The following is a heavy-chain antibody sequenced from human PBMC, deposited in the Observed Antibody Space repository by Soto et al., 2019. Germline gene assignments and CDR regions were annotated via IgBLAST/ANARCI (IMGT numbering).Heavy chain of an antibody. V-gene: IGHV3-23*01. Sequence: GSLRLSCIVSGFSFAGYALAWVRQAPGKGREGVAAVSGGGASTYYADSVKGRFSVSRDKSGNMVYLQMNSLTAGDTAVYYCAKTQSFNGYYTGFDSWGQGTRVTVSS. CDR1: GFSFAGYA. CDR2: VSGGGAST. CDR3: AKTQSFNGYYTGFDS. J-gene: IGHJ4*02. D-gene: IGHD3-3*01.